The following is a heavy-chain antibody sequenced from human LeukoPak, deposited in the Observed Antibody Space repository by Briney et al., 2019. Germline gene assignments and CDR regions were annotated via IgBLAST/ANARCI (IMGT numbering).Heavy chain of an antibody. J-gene: IGHJ3*02. Sequence: PSQTLSLTCAISGDSVSSNRVAWTWIRQSPSRGLEWLGRTYYRSKWYNDYAVSVKSRITINPDTSKNQFSLQLKFVTPEDTAVYYCARPPMVRGVIITGDDVFDIWGQGTMVTVSS. V-gene: IGHV6-1*01. CDR2: TYYRSKWYN. D-gene: IGHD3-10*01. CDR1: GDSVSSNRVA. CDR3: ARPPMVRGVIITGDDVFDI.